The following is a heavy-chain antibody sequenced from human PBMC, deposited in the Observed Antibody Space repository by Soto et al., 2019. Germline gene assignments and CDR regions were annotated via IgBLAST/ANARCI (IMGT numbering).Heavy chain of an antibody. J-gene: IGHJ6*02. CDR1: GFTFSSYG. D-gene: IGHD3-9*01. V-gene: IGHV3-30*18. Sequence: QVQLVESGGGVVQPGRSLRLSCVASGFTFSSYGMHWVRQAPGKGLEWVAVISHDGSNQYYAESVKGRFTISRDNSKNTLYLQANGLRGEDTAVYYCAKVVLPDDTIYYYGMDVWGQGTTVTVSS. CDR2: ISHDGSNQ. CDR3: AKVVLPDDTIYYYGMDV.